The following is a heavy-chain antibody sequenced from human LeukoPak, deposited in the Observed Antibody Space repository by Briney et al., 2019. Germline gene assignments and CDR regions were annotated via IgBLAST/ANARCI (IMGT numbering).Heavy chain of an antibody. V-gene: IGHV3-53*01. CDR1: GFTVSNNY. D-gene: IGHD6-19*01. CDR3: ARGIFYINSWYFDY. CDR2: IYSGGST. J-gene: IGHJ4*02. Sequence: GGSLRLSCAASGFTVSNNYMTWVRQAPGKGLECVSVIYSGGSTYSADSVRGRFTISRDNSKNTVSLQMKSLRAEDTAVYYCARGIFYINSWYFDYWGQGTLVTVSS.